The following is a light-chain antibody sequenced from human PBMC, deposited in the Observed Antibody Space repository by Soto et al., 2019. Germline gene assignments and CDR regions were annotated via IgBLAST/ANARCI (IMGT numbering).Light chain of an antibody. CDR2: DAS. CDR1: QSISIW. Sequence: DIQLTQSPSTLSASVGDRVTITCRASQSISIWLAWYQQKPGKAPKLLIYDASSLESGVPSRFSGSGSGTEFTLTISSLQPDDFATYYCLQYNTYSYTFGQGTKVDIK. J-gene: IGKJ2*01. CDR3: LQYNTYSYT. V-gene: IGKV1-5*01.